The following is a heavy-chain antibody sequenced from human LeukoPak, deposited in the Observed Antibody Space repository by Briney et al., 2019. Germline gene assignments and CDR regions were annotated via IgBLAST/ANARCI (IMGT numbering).Heavy chain of an antibody. Sequence: GGSLRLSCAASGFTFRSYWMSWVRQAPGKGLEWVANMKLDGSEEYYVDSVKGRFTISSDNAKNSLYLQMNGLRVDDTAVYYCARWARYCSSGSCYSWFDPWGQGSLVTVSS. J-gene: IGHJ5*02. CDR3: ARWARYCSSGSCYSWFDP. D-gene: IGHD2-15*01. CDR1: GFTFRSYW. V-gene: IGHV3-7*01. CDR2: MKLDGSEE.